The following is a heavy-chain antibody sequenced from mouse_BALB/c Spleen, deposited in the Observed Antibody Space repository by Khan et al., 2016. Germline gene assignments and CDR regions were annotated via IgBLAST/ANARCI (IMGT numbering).Heavy chain of an antibody. J-gene: IGHJ2*01. CDR3: ARGDY. CDR1: GYTFTPYI. V-gene: IGHV1S136*01. CDR2: VNPYTDGT. Sequence: VQLKQSGPVLVKPGTSVKMSCKASGYTFTPYIIHWAKQKPGQGLEWIGYVNPYTDGTQYNEKFKHKATLTSDKSSSTAYMDLSSLTSDDFAVYDYARGDYWGQGTTLTVSS.